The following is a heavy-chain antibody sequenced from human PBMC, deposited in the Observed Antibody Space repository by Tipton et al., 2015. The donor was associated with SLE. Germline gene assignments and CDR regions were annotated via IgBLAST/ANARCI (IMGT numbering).Heavy chain of an antibody. Sequence: TLSLTCTVSGGSISSGSYYWNWIRQPAGKGLEWIGHIYTSGSTNYNPSLKSRVTISVDTSKNQFSLKLNSVTAADTAVFYCARGRAFVQGGFDYWGQGTLVTVSS. V-gene: IGHV4-61*09. CDR3: ARGRAFVQGGFDY. J-gene: IGHJ4*02. CDR1: GGSISSGSYY. D-gene: IGHD6-6*01. CDR2: IYTSGST.